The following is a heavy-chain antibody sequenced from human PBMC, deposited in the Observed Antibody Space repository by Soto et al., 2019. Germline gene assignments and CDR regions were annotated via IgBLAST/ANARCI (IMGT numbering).Heavy chain of an antibody. Sequence: SETLSLTCTVSGGSISSYYWSWIRQPPGKGLEWIGYIYYSGSTNYNPSLKSRVTISVDTSKNQFSLKLSSVTAADTAVYYCARVTPRHCSSTRCSTHFDYWGQGTLVTVSS. D-gene: IGHD2-2*01. CDR1: GGSISSYY. V-gene: IGHV4-59*01. CDR3: ARVTPRHCSSTRCSTHFDY. CDR2: IYYSGST. J-gene: IGHJ4*02.